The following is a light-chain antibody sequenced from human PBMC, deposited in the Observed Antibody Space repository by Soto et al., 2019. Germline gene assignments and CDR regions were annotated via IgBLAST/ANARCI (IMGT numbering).Light chain of an antibody. CDR3: QQYNNWPPRIT. Sequence: DIQMTQSPSTLSASVGDRVTITCRASQTISSWVAWYQQKPGKAPELLIYKATSLESGVPSRFSGSGSGTEFTLTISSLQSEDFAVYYCQQYNNWPPRITFGQGTRLEIK. V-gene: IGKV1-5*03. CDR2: KAT. J-gene: IGKJ5*01. CDR1: QTISSW.